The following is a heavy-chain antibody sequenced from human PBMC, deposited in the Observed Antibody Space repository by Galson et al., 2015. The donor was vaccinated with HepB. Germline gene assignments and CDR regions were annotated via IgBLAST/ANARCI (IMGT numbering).Heavy chain of an antibody. J-gene: IGHJ4*02. Sequence: SLRLSCAASGFTFSSYGMHWVRQAPGKGLEWVAVIWYDGSNKYYADSVKGRFTISRDNSKNTLYLQMNSLRAEDTAVYYCAREQYYYDSSGYDYWGQGTLVTVSS. CDR2: IWYDGSNK. CDR1: GFTFSSYG. CDR3: AREQYYYDSSGYDY. V-gene: IGHV3-33*01. D-gene: IGHD3-22*01.